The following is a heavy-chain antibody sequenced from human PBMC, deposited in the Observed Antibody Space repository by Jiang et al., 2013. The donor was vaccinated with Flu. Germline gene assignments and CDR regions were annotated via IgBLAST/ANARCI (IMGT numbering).Heavy chain of an antibody. D-gene: IGHD3-22*01. J-gene: IGHJ4*02. CDR1: GGSISNYY. CDR2: IYYSGST. CDR3: ARWYYYDSSGYGHLDY. V-gene: IGHV4-59*01. Sequence: VKPSETLSLTCTVSGGSISNYYWTWIRQPPGKGLEWIGYIYYSGSTNXNPSLKSRVTISVDTSKRQFSLRLSSVTAADTAVYYCARWYYYDSSGYGHLDYWGQGTLVTVSS.